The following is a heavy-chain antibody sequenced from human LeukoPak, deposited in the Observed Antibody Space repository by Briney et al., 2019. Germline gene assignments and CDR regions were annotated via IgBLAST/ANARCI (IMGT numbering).Heavy chain of an antibody. J-gene: IGHJ4*02. CDR1: GGSISSYY. Sequence: SETLSLTCTVSGGSISSYYWSWIRQPPGKGLEWIGYIYYSGSTNYNPSLKSRVTISVDTSKNQFSLKLSSVTAADTAVYYCARGYDVNYWGQGALVTVSS. CDR3: ARGYDVNY. V-gene: IGHV4-59*08. D-gene: IGHD3-3*01. CDR2: IYYSGST.